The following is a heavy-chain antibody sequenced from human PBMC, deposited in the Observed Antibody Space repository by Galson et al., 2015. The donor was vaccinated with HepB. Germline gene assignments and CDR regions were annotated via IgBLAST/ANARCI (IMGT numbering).Heavy chain of an antibody. J-gene: IGHJ4*02. V-gene: IGHV1-3*01. CDR3: ARVTAAGTLTN. CDR1: GYTFTTYA. D-gene: IGHD6-13*01. Sequence: SCAASGYTFTTYAMHWVRQAPGLRLEWMGWINAGYGYTTYSQKFQGRVTFTTDTSATTAYMELSSLRSEDTAVYFCARVTAAGTLTNWGQGTLVTVSS. CDR2: INAGYGYT.